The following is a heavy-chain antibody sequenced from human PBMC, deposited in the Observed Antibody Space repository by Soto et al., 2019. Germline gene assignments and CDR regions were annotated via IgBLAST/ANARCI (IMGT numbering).Heavy chain of an antibody. Sequence: GGSLRLSCAASGFTFSSYSMNWVRQAPGKGLEWVSSINSSSSYIYYADSVKGRFTISRDNAKNSLYLQMNSLGAGDTAVYYCARERGYCVGDCRSYWYFDLWGRGTLVTVSS. CDR3: ARERGYCVGDCRSYWYFDL. D-gene: IGHD2-21*02. CDR1: GFTFSSYS. J-gene: IGHJ2*01. V-gene: IGHV3-21*01. CDR2: INSSSSYI.